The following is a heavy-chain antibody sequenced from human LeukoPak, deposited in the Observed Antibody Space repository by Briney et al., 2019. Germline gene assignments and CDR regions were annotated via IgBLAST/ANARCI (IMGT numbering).Heavy chain of an antibody. CDR1: GFPFSSYS. J-gene: IGHJ4*02. CDR3: ARAIFSRGWYLVDY. CDR2: ISTRIDYM. V-gene: IGHV3-21*01. Sequence: GGSLRLSRAASGFPFSSYSMNWVRRAPGRGLEWVSSISTRIDYMYYADSVKGRFTISRDNAKNSLYLQMNSLRAEDTAVYYCARAIFSRGWYLVDYWGQGTLVTVSS. D-gene: IGHD6-19*01.